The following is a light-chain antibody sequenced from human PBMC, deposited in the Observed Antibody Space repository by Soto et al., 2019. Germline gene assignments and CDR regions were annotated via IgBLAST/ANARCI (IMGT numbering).Light chain of an antibody. CDR1: NSNIGTNT. CDR2: TNN. J-gene: IGLJ1*01. CDR3: AAWDDSLGAYV. Sequence: GSNSNIGTNTVNWYQQLPGTAPRLLIYTNNQRPSGVPQRFSGSKTGTSASLAIGGLQSEDGADYYCAAWDDSLGAYVFGNGTKVTVL. V-gene: IGLV1-44*01.